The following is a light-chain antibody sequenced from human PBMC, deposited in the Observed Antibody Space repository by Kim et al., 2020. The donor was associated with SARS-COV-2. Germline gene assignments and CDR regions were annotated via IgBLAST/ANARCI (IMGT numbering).Light chain of an antibody. CDR1: RRRRDY. V-gene: IGLV3-19*01. J-gene: IGLJ3*02. Sequence: AWGQTGRKTGQGDRRRRDYARGYQQKSGQAPVLGIYGKNNRPSGIPDRGSGSSSGNTASLTITGAQAEDEADYYCHARDSSDNHLFGGGTQLTVL. CDR3: HARDSSDNHL. CDR2: GKN.